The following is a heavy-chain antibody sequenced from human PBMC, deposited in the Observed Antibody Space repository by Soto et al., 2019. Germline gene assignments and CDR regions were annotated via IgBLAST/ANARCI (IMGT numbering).Heavy chain of an antibody. Sequence: ASVKVSCKASGYTFISYYMHWVRQAPGQGLEWMGIINPSGGSTSYAQKFQGRITMTRDTSTSTVYMELSSLRSEDTAVYYCATEVVVAATPGVDAFDIWGQGTMVTVSS. CDR2: INPSGGST. V-gene: IGHV1-46*03. CDR3: ATEVVVAATPGVDAFDI. D-gene: IGHD2-15*01. J-gene: IGHJ3*02. CDR1: GYTFISYY.